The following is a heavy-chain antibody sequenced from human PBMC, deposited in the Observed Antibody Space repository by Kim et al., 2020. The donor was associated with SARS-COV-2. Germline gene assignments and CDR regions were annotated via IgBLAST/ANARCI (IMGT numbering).Heavy chain of an antibody. J-gene: IGHJ6*02. CDR1: GGSISSYY. CDR3: ARGIAAAGTLYYYYYGMDV. Sequence: SETLSLTCPVSGGSISSYYWSWIRQPPGKGLEWIGYTYYSGGTNYNPSLKSRVTITVDTSKNQFSLKLSSVTAADTAVYYCARGIAAAGTLYYYYYGMDVWGQGTTGTVSS. D-gene: IGHD6-13*01. V-gene: IGHV4-59*01. CDR2: TYYSGGT.